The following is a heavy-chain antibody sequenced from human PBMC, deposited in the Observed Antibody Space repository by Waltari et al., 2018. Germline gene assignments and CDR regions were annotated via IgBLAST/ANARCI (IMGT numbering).Heavy chain of an antibody. V-gene: IGHV4-4*02. J-gene: IGHJ4*02. Sequence: QVQLQESGPGLVKPSGTLSLTCTVSGGSISSSNWWSWVRQPPGKGLEGIGEIYHSGRTKYNPSLKSRVTISVDKSNNQCSLKLSSVTASDTAVYYCARGQITAQAEYLDYWGQGTLVTVSS. CDR2: IYHSGRT. D-gene: IGHD5-18*01. CDR1: GGSISSSNW. CDR3: ARGQITAQAEYLDY.